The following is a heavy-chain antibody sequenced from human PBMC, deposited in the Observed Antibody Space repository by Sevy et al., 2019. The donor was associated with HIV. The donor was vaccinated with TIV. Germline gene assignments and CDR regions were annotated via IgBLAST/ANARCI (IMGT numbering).Heavy chain of an antibody. V-gene: IGHV1-69*13. Sequence: ASVKVSCKASGGTFSSYAINWVRQAPGQGLEWMGGIIPMFGTVNYAQKFQGRVTITADESTTTAYMELSSLRSEDTAVYYCARAPPTGIVVVLVAFDIWGQGKMVTVSS. CDR2: IIPMFGTV. D-gene: IGHD2-21*01. CDR1: GGTFSSYA. CDR3: ARAPPTGIVVVLVAFDI. J-gene: IGHJ3*02.